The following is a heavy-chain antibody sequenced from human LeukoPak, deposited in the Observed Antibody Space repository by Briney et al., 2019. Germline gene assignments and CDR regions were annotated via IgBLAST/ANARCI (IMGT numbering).Heavy chain of an antibody. CDR1: GFTFSSYA. V-gene: IGHV3-30-3*01. J-gene: IGHJ4*02. D-gene: IGHD3-22*01. CDR3: ARDSAGRYDSSGYYPLDY. Sequence: GGSLRLSCAASGFTFSSYAMHWVRQAPGKGLEWVAVISYDGSNKYYADSVKGRFTISRDNSKNTLYLQMNSLRAEGTAVYYCARDSAGRYDSSGYYPLDYWGQGTLVTVSS. CDR2: ISYDGSNK.